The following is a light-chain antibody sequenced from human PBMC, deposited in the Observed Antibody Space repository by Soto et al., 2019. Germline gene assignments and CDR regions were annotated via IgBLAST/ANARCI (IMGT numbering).Light chain of an antibody. CDR3: SSYTSATTYV. CDR1: SSDVGAYNY. CDR2: DVS. V-gene: IGLV2-14*01. Sequence: QSVLTQPASVSGSPVQSITISCTGTSSDVGAYNYDSWYQQYPGEAPKVIIYDVSHRPAGVSNRFSGSKSGNTASLTISGLQTQDEADYYCSSYTSATTYVFGTGTKVTFL. J-gene: IGLJ1*01.